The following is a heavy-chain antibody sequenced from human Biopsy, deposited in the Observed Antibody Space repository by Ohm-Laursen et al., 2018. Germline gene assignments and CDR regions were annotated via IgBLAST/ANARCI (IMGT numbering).Heavy chain of an antibody. CDR3: ARHDGNGPFAPDS. D-gene: IGHD5-24*01. CDR2: VYHSGTT. Sequence: SQTLSLTCTVSGGSISSGSNYWAWIRQPPGKGLEWIGSVYHSGTTYYSPSLKSRVTISVDTSKNQLSLKVTSVTAADTAAYYCARHDGNGPFAPDSWGQGTLVTVSS. J-gene: IGHJ4*02. V-gene: IGHV4-39*01. CDR1: GGSISSGSNY.